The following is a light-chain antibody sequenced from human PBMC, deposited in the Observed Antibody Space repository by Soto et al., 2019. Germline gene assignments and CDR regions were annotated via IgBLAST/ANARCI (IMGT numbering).Light chain of an antibody. Sequence: IQMTQSPSTLSGSVGDRVTLSCRASQTISSWLAWYQQKPGKAPKLLIYKASTLKSGVPSRFSGSGSGTEFTLTISSLQPDDFATYYCQHYNSYSEAFGQGT. CDR2: KAS. CDR1: QTISSW. V-gene: IGKV1-5*03. J-gene: IGKJ1*01. CDR3: QHYNSYSEA.